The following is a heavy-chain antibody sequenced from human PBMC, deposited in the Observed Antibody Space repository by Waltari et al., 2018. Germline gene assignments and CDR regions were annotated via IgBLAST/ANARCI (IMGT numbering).Heavy chain of an antibody. CDR1: GYTFTDYY. CDR3: ATDISVTRSFDF. D-gene: IGHD4-17*01. J-gene: IGHJ4*02. Sequence: EVQLAQSGAEVKKPGATVKISCTVSGYTFTDYYMHWVQQAPGKGLEWVGLSDPEDCQTMYAEKFQGRVTITADTSTDTVYMEMSSLRSEDTAVYYCATDISVTRSFDFWGQGTLVTVAS. V-gene: IGHV1-69-2*01. CDR2: SDPEDCQT.